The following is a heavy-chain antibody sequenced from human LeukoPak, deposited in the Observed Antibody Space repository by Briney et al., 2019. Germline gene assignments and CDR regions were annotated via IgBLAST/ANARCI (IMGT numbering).Heavy chain of an antibody. V-gene: IGHV1-69*13. Sequence: RASVKVSCKASGGTFSSYAISWVRQAPGQGLEWMGGIIPIFGTANYAQKFQGRVTITADESTSTAYMELSSLRSEDTAVYYCARGGGLLWFGELLFNWFDPWGQGTLVTVSS. CDR2: IIPIFGTA. CDR3: ARGGGLLWFGELLFNWFDP. CDR1: GGTFSSYA. D-gene: IGHD3-10*01. J-gene: IGHJ5*02.